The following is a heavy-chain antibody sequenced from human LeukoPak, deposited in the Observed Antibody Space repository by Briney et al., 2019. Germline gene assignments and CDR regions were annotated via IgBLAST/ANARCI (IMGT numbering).Heavy chain of an antibody. Sequence: SETLSLTCTVSGGSISSYHWNWIRQSPGKGPEWIGYIYYSGSTNYNPSLKSRVTISVDTSKNQFSLKLSSVTAADTAVYYCARETQAYYYDSSGYFHFDYWGQGTLVTVSS. D-gene: IGHD3-22*01. CDR2: IYYSGST. J-gene: IGHJ4*02. V-gene: IGHV4-59*12. CDR1: GGSISSYH. CDR3: ARETQAYYYDSSGYFHFDY.